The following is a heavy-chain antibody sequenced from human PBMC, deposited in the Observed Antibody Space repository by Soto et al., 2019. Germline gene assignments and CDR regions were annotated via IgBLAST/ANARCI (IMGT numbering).Heavy chain of an antibody. CDR3: ARVGTMVRGDYYGMDV. CDR2: IWYDGSNK. D-gene: IGHD3-10*01. Sequence: PGGSLRLSCAASGFTFSSYGMHWVRQAPGKGLEWVAVIWYDGSNKYYADSVKGRFTISRDNSKNTLYLQMNSLRAEDTAVYYCARVGTMVRGDYYGMDVWGQGTTVTVSS. J-gene: IGHJ6*02. CDR1: GFTFSSYG. V-gene: IGHV3-33*01.